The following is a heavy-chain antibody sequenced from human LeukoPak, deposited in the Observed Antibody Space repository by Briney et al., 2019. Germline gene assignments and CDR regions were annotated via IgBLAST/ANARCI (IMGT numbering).Heavy chain of an antibody. CDR1: GGSISSYY. J-gene: IGHJ6*02. D-gene: IGHD6-13*01. CDR3: ARGTLEYSSSWYNYYYGMDV. CDR2: IYYSGST. V-gene: IGHV4-59*01. Sequence: SETLSLTCTVSGGSISSYYWSWIRQPPGKGLEWIGYIYYSGSTNYNPSLKCRVTISVDTSKNQFSLKLSSVTAADTAVYYCARGTLEYSSSWYNYYYGMDVWGQGTTVTVSS.